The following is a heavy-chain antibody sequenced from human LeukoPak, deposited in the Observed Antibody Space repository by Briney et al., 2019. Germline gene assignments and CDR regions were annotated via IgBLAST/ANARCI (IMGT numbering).Heavy chain of an antibody. CDR3: TTYVSGYFGY. V-gene: IGHV3-15*01. Sequence: PGGSLRLSCAASGLTFSNAWMSWVRQAPGKGLEWVGRIRSKSDGGTADYAAPVKGRFIISRDDSKNTLYLQMNSLETEDTAVYYCTTYVSGYFGYWGQGTLVTVSS. J-gene: IGHJ4*02. CDR1: GLTFSNAW. CDR2: IRSKSDGGTA. D-gene: IGHD3-10*01.